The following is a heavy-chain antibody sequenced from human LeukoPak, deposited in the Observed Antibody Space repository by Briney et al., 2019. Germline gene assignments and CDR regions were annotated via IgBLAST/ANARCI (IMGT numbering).Heavy chain of an antibody. D-gene: IGHD1-14*01. CDR3: ARVYNRASIHDY. V-gene: IGHV4-34*01. CDR2: INHSGST. J-gene: IGHJ4*02. Sequence: KSSETLSLTCAVYGGSFSGYYWSWIRQPPGKGLEWIGEINHSGSTNYNPSLKSRVTISVDTSKNQFSLKLSSVTAADTAVYYCARVYNRASIHDYWGRGTLVTVSS. CDR1: GGSFSGYY.